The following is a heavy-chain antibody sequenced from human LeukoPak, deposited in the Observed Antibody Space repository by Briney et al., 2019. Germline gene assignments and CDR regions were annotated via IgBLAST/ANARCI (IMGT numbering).Heavy chain of an antibody. J-gene: IGHJ4*02. V-gene: IGHV4-31*03. CDR3: AREGGSYRPLDY. CDR1: GGSISSGDYY. D-gene: IGHD3-16*02. Sequence: SETLSLTCTVSGGSISSGDYYWSWIRQHPGKGLEWIGHIFYSGTTYYNPSLTSRVSISVDTSKNQFSLKLSSVTAADTAVYYCAREGGSYRPLDYSGQGTLVTVSS. CDR2: IFYSGTT.